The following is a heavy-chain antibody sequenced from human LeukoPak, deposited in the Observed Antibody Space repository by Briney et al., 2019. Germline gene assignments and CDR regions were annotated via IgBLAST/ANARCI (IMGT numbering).Heavy chain of an antibody. V-gene: IGHV3-7*01. D-gene: IGHD2-21*02. CDR3: TSWGDTTAEYFQR. J-gene: IGHJ1*01. CDR2: INPDGRDT. CDR1: GFTFNRCW. Sequence: GGSLRLSCVVSGFTFNRCWMNWIRQAPGKGLEWVAHINPDGRDTYYVDSVKGRFTISRDNAQNSMYLQMNSLRVEDTAVYYCTSWGDTTAEYFQRWGQGTLVTVSS.